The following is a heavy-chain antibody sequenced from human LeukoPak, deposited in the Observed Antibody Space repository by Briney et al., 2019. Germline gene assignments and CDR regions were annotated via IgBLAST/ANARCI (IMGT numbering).Heavy chain of an antibody. V-gene: IGHV4-34*01. CDR3: ARASYYDYVWGSYRQTYYYYGMDV. D-gene: IGHD3-16*02. J-gene: IGHJ6*04. Sequence: SETLSLTRAVYGGSFSGYYWSWIRQPPGKGLEWMGEINHSGSTNYNPSLKSRVTISVDTSKNQFSLKLSSVTAADTAVYYCARASYYDYVWGSYRQTYYYYGMDVWGKGTTVTVSS. CDR1: GGSFSGYY. CDR2: INHSGST.